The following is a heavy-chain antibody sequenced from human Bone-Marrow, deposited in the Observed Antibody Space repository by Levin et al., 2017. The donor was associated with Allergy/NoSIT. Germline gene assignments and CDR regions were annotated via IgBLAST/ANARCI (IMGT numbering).Heavy chain of an antibody. CDR2: ISWDGGST. CDR3: AKASIAVAGSSYIDY. Sequence: SCAASGFTFDDYTMHWVRQAPGKGLEWVSLISWDGGSTYYADSVKGRFTISRDNSKNSLYLQMNSLRTEDTALYYCAKASIAVAGSSYIDYWGQGTLVTVSS. CDR1: GFTFDDYT. D-gene: IGHD6-19*01. V-gene: IGHV3-43*01. J-gene: IGHJ4*02.